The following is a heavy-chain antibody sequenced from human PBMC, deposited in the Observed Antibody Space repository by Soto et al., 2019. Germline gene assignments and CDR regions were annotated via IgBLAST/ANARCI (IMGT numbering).Heavy chain of an antibody. Sequence: QMQVVQSGPEVKKPGTSVKVSCKTSGFMFTSSAMQWVRQARGQRLEWIGWLVVGSGNTHYAQHFQERVTLTRDMSTGTAYMELSSLRSEDTAVYYCAAVPVSRFFKWLPAYFDYWGQGTLVTVSS. J-gene: IGHJ4*02. CDR3: AAVPVSRFFKWLPAYFDY. V-gene: IGHV1-58*02. D-gene: IGHD3-3*01. CDR1: GFMFTSSA. CDR2: LVVGSGNT.